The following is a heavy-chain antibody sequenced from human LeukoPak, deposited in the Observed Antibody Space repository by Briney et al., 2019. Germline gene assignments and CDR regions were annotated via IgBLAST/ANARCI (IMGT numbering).Heavy chain of an antibody. CDR2: IRGRDHLCTT. V-gene: IGHV3-49*04. D-gene: IGHD1-26*01. CDR1: GFYLGYFA. CDR3: SGGGSHGRHVDY. Sequence: PGGSLRLSCTASGFYLGYFALSWVRQAPGKGPEWVGFIRGRDHLCTTDYPASVRGRFTISRDDSKSIAYLQMNSLKIEDTGVYYCSGGGSHGRHVDYWGQGTLVTVSS. J-gene: IGHJ4*02.